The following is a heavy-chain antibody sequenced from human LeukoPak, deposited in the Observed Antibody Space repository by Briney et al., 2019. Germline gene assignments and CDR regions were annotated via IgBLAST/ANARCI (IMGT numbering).Heavy chain of an antibody. Sequence: SETLSLTCTVSGYSISSGYYWGWIRQPPGKGLEWIGSIYHSGSTYYNPSLKSRVTISVDTSKNQFSLKLSSVTAADTAVYYCAGTYGSGSYRFYWGQGTPVTVSS. J-gene: IGHJ4*02. CDR3: AGTYGSGSYRFY. D-gene: IGHD3-10*01. CDR2: IYHSGST. V-gene: IGHV4-38-2*02. CDR1: GYSISSGYY.